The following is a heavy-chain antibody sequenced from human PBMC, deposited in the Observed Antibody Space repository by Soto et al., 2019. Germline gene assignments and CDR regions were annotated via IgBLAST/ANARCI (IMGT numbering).Heavy chain of an antibody. Sequence: GGSLRLSCTASGFIVSNTYVNWVRQAPGKGLEWVSAISGSGGSTYYADSVKGRFTISRDNSKNTLYLQMNSLRAEDTAVYYCAKGVGYYGSGSYDWGQGTLVTVSS. CDR3: AKGVGYYGSGSYD. CDR2: ISGSGGST. V-gene: IGHV3-23*01. CDR1: GFIVSNTY. D-gene: IGHD3-10*01. J-gene: IGHJ4*02.